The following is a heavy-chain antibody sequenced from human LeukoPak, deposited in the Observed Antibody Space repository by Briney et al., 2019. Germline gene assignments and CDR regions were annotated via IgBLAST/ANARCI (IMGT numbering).Heavy chain of an antibody. Sequence: PSETLSFTCTVSGGSIRGSYWSWFRQPPGKGLEWIGYIYYSGSTNYNPSLKSRVTISVDTSKNQFSLKLSSVTAADPAMYYCARDHNSYGYYFDYWGQGNLVTVSS. V-gene: IGHV4-59*12. CDR1: GGSIRGSY. CDR3: ARDHNSYGYYFDY. D-gene: IGHD5-18*01. J-gene: IGHJ4*02. CDR2: IYYSGST.